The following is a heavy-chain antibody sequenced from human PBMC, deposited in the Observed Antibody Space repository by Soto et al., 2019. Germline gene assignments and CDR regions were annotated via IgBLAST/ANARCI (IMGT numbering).Heavy chain of an antibody. CDR1: GFDFGSFG. CDR2: IVVVSGST. V-gene: IGHV1-58*02. J-gene: IGHJ6*02. Sequence: ASVKVSCKASGFDFGSFGIQFLRQTRGRGLEWIGWIVVVSGSTNYARQFQGRVAISRDMSSSTAYLDLYDLKSDDKAVYFCSADNPPMAMGWPVWGQGTTVTVSS. D-gene: IGHD3-10*01. CDR3: SADNPPMAMGWPV.